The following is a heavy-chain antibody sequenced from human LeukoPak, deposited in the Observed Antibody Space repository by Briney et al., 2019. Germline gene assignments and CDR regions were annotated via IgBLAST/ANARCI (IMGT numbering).Heavy chain of an antibody. CDR2: ISWNSGSI. D-gene: IGHD3-22*01. V-gene: IGHV3-9*01. CDR1: GFTFDVYA. CDR3: AKSDSSGYAYWYFDL. J-gene: IGHJ2*01. Sequence: GRSLRLSCAASGFTFDVYAMHWVRQAPGKGLEWVSGISWNSGSIGYADSVKGRFTISRDNAKNSLYLQMNSLRAEDTALYYCAKSDSSGYAYWYFDLWGRGTLVTVSS.